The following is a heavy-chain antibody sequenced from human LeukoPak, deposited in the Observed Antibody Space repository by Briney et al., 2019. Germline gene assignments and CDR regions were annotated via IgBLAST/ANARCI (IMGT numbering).Heavy chain of an antibody. CDR3: ASLGYCSGGSCSRPPPPYSRFDF. CDR2: IYYSGST. D-gene: IGHD2-15*01. CDR1: GGSISSGAYY. V-gene: IGHV4-31*03. Sequence: SETLSLTCTVSGGSISSGAYYWSWIRQHPGKGLEWIGYIYYSGSTHYNPSLKSRVTLSVDTSKNQSSLKLSSVTAADTAVYYCASLGYCSGGSCSRPPPPYSRFDFWGQGTLVTVAS. J-gene: IGHJ4*02.